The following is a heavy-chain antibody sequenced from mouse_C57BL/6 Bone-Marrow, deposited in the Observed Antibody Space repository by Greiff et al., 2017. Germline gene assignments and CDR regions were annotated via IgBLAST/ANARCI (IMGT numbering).Heavy chain of an antibody. J-gene: IGHJ1*03. CDR3: ARNAPGSSHPCYWYFDV. CDR1: GFSLTSYA. Sequence: QVQLKESGPGLVAPSQCLSITCTVSGFSLTSYAISWVRQPPGKGLEWLGVIWTGGGTTYNSALKSRLSISKDNSKSQVFLKMNSLQTDDTARYYCARNAPGSSHPCYWYFDVWGTGTTVTVSS. V-gene: IGHV2-9-1*01. D-gene: IGHD1-1*01. CDR2: IWTGGGT.